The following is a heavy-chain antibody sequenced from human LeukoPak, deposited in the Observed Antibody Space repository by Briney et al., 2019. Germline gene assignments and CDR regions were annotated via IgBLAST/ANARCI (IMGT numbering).Heavy chain of an antibody. CDR2: ISSSSSYI. V-gene: IGHV3-21*01. CDR3: ARDLTGHDAFDI. CDR1: GFTFSGYS. Sequence: GGSLRLSCAASGFTFSGYSMNWVRQAPGKGLEWVSSISSSSSYIYYADSVKGRFTISRDNAKNSLYLQMNSLRAEDTAVYYCARDLTGHDAFDIWGQGTMVTVSS. D-gene: IGHD3-9*01. J-gene: IGHJ3*02.